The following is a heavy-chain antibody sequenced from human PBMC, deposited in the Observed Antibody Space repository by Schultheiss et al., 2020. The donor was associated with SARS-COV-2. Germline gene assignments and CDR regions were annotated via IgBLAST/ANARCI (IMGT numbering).Heavy chain of an antibody. CDR2: FGINGVST. CDR3: AALGGGWYTIGY. D-gene: IGHD6-19*01. Sequence: GGSLRLSCTASGFTFSSYVMHWVRQPPGKGLEYVSAFGINGVSTYYADSVKGRFTISRDNAKNSLYLQMNSLRAEDTAVYYCAALGGGWYTIGYWGQGTLVTVSS. J-gene: IGHJ4*02. V-gene: IGHV3-64*04. CDR1: GFTFSSYV.